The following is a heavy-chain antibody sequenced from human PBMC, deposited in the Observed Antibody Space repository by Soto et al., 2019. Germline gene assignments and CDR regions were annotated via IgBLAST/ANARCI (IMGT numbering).Heavy chain of an antibody. V-gene: IGHV4-59*01. CDR2: IYYSGST. Sequence: PSETLSLTCTVSGGSISSYYWSWIRQPPGKGLEWIGYIYYSGSTNYNPSLKSRVTISVDTSKNQFSPKLSSVTAADTAVYYCARDSYYYGSGSYGGFDYWGQGTLVTVSS. CDR1: GGSISSYY. J-gene: IGHJ4*02. D-gene: IGHD3-10*01. CDR3: ARDSYYYGSGSYGGFDY.